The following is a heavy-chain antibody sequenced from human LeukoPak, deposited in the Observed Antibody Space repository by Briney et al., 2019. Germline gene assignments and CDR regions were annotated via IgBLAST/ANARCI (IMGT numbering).Heavy chain of an antibody. CDR1: GGSIGSTSYY. V-gene: IGHV4-61*02. J-gene: IGHJ4*02. CDR3: ATANIYTTAFDY. CDR2: IHSSGGT. D-gene: IGHD1-1*01. Sequence: SQTLSLTCAVSGGSIGSTSYYWNWIRQPAGKGLEWIGLIHSSGGTNYSPSLKSRVTISLDTSRSQFSLKLSSVTAADTAVYYCATANIYTTAFDYWGQGILVTVSS.